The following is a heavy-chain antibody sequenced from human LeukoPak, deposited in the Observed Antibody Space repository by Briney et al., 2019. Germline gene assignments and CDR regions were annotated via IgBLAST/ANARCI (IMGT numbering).Heavy chain of an antibody. CDR2: IYYSGST. CDR3: ARHSGTIAAADY. CDR1: GGSINNYY. J-gene: IGHJ4*02. Sequence: SETLSLTCTVSGGSINNYYWTWIRQPPGKGLEWIGYIYYSGSTNYNPALKSRVTISVDTSKNQFSLKLSSVTAADTAVYFCARHSGTIAAADYWGQGTLVTVSS. V-gene: IGHV4-59*01. D-gene: IGHD6-13*01.